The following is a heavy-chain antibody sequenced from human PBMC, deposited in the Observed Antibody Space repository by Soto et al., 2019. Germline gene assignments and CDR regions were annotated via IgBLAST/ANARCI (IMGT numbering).Heavy chain of an antibody. V-gene: IGHV1-69*04. CDR3: ARDGDDGTYWYFDL. D-gene: IGHD4-17*01. Sequence: ASVKVSCKASRGTFSSYTISWVRQAPGQGLEWMGRIIPILGIANYAQKFQGRFTFTADKSTSTAYMELSSLRSEDTAVYYCARDGDDGTYWYFDLWGRGTLVTVSS. CDR1: RGTFSSYT. CDR2: IIPILGIA. J-gene: IGHJ2*01.